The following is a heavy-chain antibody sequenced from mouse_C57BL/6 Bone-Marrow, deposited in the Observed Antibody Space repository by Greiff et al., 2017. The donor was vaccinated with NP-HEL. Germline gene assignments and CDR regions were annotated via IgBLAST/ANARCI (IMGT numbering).Heavy chain of an antibody. CDR1: GYTFTDYY. J-gene: IGHJ3*01. D-gene: IGHD1-1*01. V-gene: IGHV1-19*01. Sequence: EVQLQQSGPVLVKPGASVKMSCKASGYTFTDYYMNWVKQSHGKSLEWIGVINPYNGGTSYNQKFKGKATLTVDKSSSTAYMELNSLTSEDSAVYYCARWDTTVVPFAYWGQGTLVTVSA. CDR2: INPYNGGT. CDR3: ARWDTTVVPFAY.